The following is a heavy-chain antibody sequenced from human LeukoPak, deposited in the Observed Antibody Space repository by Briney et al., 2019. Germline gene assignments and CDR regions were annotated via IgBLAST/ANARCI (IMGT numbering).Heavy chain of an antibody. CDR3: ARDNPNSSGWFMDY. Sequence: GGSLRLSCAASGFTFSSYAMHWVRQAPGKGLEWVANIKQDGSEKYYVDSVKGRFTISRDNAKNSLYLQMNSLRAEDTAVYYCARDNPNSSGWFMDYWGQGTLVTVSS. CDR2: IKQDGSEK. CDR1: GFTFSSYA. V-gene: IGHV3-7*01. J-gene: IGHJ4*02. D-gene: IGHD6-19*01.